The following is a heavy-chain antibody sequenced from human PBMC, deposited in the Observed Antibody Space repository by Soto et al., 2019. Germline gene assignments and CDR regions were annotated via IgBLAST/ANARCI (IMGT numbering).Heavy chain of an antibody. CDR1: GFTFSDYA. D-gene: IGHD2-2*01. Sequence: TGGSLRLSCTASGFTFSDYAMSWVRQPPGQGLEWVSVISAGGSTYYATAYAASVKDRFTISRDDSKNTAYLQMNSLKTEDTAVYYCRVLSLEVRAPQFDYWGQGTLVTVSS. CDR3: RVLSLEVRAPQFDY. V-gene: IGHV3-73*01. J-gene: IGHJ4*02. CDR2: ISAGGSTYYAT.